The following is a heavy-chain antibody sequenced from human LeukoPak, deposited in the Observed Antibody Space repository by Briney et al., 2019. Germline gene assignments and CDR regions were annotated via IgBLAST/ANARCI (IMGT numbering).Heavy chain of an antibody. CDR1: GFSFSVYW. D-gene: IGHD3-22*01. CDR3: AKDRYYYDSSGYLFLDAFDI. Sequence: PGGSLRLSCAASGFSFSVYWMHWVRQAPGKGLEWVSAISGSGGSTYYADSVKGRFTISRDNSKNTLYLQMNSLRAEDTAVYYCAKDRYYYDSSGYLFLDAFDIWGQGTMVTVSS. J-gene: IGHJ3*02. V-gene: IGHV3-23*01. CDR2: ISGSGGST.